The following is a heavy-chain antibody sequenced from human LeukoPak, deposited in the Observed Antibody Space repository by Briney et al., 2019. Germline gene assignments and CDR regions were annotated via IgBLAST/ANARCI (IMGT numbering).Heavy chain of an antibody. CDR2: IIPIFGTA. CDR3: ARGGYSYGYLNY. CDR1: GGTFSSYA. Sequence: RASVKVSCKASGGTFSSYAISWVRQAPGQGLEWMGGIIPIFGTANYAQKFQGRVTITADESTSTAYMELSSLRSEDTAVYYCARGGYSYGYLNYWGQGTLVTVSS. V-gene: IGHV1-69*13. D-gene: IGHD5-18*01. J-gene: IGHJ4*02.